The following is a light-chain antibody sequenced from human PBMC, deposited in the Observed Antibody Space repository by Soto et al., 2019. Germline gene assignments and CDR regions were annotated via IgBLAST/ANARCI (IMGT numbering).Light chain of an antibody. Sequence: EVVLTQSPAILSLSPGERATLSCRASQSVSVNFAWYQHKPGQAPRPLIYSASDRAPGIPARFSGSGSGTVFTLTISSLEPEDFAVYYCQERNRWPRGTFGAGTKVEIK. CDR1: QSVSVN. J-gene: IGKJ4*01. V-gene: IGKV3-11*01. CDR3: QERNRWPRGT. CDR2: SAS.